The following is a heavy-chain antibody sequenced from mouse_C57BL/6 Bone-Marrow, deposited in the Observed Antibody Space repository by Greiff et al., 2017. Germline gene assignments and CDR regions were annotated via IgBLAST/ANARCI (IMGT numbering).Heavy chain of an antibody. CDR3: ARPRGYDGYYWCAY. V-gene: IGHV5-17*01. Sequence: EVQLVESGGGLVKPGGSLKLSCAASGFTFSDYGMHWVRQAPEKGLEWVAYISSGSSTIYYADTVKGRFTISRDHAKNNLFLQMTSLRSEDTAMYYCARPRGYDGYYWCAYWGQGTLVTVSA. J-gene: IGHJ3*01. CDR1: GFTFSDYG. CDR2: ISSGSSTI. D-gene: IGHD2-3*01.